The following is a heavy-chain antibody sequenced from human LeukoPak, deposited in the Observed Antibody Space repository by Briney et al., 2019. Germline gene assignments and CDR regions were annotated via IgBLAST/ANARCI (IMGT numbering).Heavy chain of an antibody. CDR2: IYHGGTT. CDR3: TREAQWGGYFYGMDV. V-gene: IGHV4-4*02. Sequence: SGTLSLTCAVSGGPISSTNWWSWVRQPPGKGLEWIGEIYHGGTTNYNPSLKSRVTISVDKSKNQFSLNLSSVTAADTAIYYCTREAQWGGYFYGMDVWGKGTTVTVSS. J-gene: IGHJ6*04. D-gene: IGHD1-26*01. CDR1: GGPISSTNW.